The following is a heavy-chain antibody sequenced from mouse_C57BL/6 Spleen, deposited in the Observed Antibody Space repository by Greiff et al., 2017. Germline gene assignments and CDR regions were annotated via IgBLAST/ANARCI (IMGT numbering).Heavy chain of an antibody. Sequence: VQVVESGAELARPGASVKMSCKASGYTFTSYTMHWVKQRPGQGLEWIGYINPSSGYTKYNQKFKDKATLTADKSSSTAYMQLSSLTSEDSAVYYCARNGYYDYFDYWGQGTTLTVSS. CDR1: GYTFTSYT. CDR2: INPSSGYT. D-gene: IGHD2-3*01. V-gene: IGHV1-4*01. CDR3: ARNGYYDYFDY. J-gene: IGHJ2*01.